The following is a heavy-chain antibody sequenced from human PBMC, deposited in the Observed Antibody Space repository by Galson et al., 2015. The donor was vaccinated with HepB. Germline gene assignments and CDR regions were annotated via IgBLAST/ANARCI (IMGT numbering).Heavy chain of an antibody. CDR3: AILWGLWSGYKFDS. V-gene: IGHV3-33*01. J-gene: IGHJ4*02. CDR1: GFTFSSYG. D-gene: IGHD3-3*01. CDR2: IWYDGGNK. Sequence: SLRLSCAASGFTFSSYGMHWVRQAPGKGLEWVAVIWYDGGNKYYADSVKGRFTISRDTSKNTLYLQMGSLRPDDTAVYFCAILWGLWSGYKFDSWGQGTLVTVSS.